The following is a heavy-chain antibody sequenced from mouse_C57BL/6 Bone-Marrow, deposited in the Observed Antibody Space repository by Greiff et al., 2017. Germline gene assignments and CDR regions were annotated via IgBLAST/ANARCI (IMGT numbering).Heavy chain of an antibody. CDR1: GYTFTSYW. CDR3: ARSGDGYDVGYAMDY. Sequence: QVQLQQPGAELVKPGASVKLSCKASGYTFTSYWMHWVKQRPGQGLEWIGMIHPNSGSTNYNEKFKSKATLTVDKSSSTAYMELNSLTSEDSAVYYCARSGDGYDVGYAMDYWGQGTSVTVSS. J-gene: IGHJ4*01. D-gene: IGHD2-2*01. CDR2: IHPNSGST. V-gene: IGHV1-64*01.